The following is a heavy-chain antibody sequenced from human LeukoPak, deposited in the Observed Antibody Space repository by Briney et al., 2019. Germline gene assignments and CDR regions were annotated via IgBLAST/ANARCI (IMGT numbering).Heavy chain of an antibody. Sequence: SETLSLTCTVSGGSISSSSYYWGWIRQPPGKGLEWIGSIYYSGSTYYNPSLKSRVTISVDTSKNQFSLKLSSVTAADTAVYYCASTGYSSGWLNRYFDLWGRGTLVTVSS. D-gene: IGHD6-19*01. CDR2: IYYSGST. J-gene: IGHJ2*01. CDR1: GGSISSSSYY. V-gene: IGHV4-39*07. CDR3: ASTGYSSGWLNRYFDL.